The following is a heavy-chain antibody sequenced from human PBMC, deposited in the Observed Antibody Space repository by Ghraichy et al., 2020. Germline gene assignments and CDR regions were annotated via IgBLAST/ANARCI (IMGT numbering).Heavy chain of an antibody. J-gene: IGHJ6*03. CDR3: AGHGGDETSGSLVRGSTLPPVNYYYMDV. D-gene: IGHD3-10*01. V-gene: IGHV5-10-1*01. CDR1: GYDFNNTW. Sequence: KVSCKASGYDFNNTWISWVRQMPGKGLEWMGRIDPSDSYTTYSPSFQGHVSISVDKSISTAYLQWSSLEASDTAIYYCAGHGGDETSGSLVRGSTLPPVNYYYMDVWGKGTTVTVSS. CDR2: IDPSDSYT.